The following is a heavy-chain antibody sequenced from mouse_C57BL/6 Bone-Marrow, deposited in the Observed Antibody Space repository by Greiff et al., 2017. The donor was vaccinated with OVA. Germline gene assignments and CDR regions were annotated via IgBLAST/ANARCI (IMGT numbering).Heavy chain of an antibody. Sequence: QVQLKESGAELARPGASVKMSCKASGYTFTSYTIHWVKQRPGQGLEWIGYIDPTNDYTNYNQKFKGKATLTADKSSSTAYMQLSSLTSEDSAVYDCTRGYYFDYWGQGTTLTVSS. CDR3: TRGYYFDY. CDR1: GYTFTSYT. V-gene: IGHV1-4*01. J-gene: IGHJ2*01. CDR2: IDPTNDYT.